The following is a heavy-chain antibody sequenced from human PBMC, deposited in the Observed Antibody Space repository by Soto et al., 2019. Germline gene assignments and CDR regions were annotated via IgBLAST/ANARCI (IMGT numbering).Heavy chain of an antibody. J-gene: IGHJ5*02. Sequence: SETLSLTCAVSGGSISSSNWWSWVRQPPGKGLEWIGEIYHSGSTNYNPSLKSRVTISVDKSKNQFSLKLSSVTAADTAVYYCARSAGNKGYNWFDPWGQGTLVTVSS. CDR3: ARSAGNKGYNWFDP. D-gene: IGHD1-1*01. V-gene: IGHV4-4*02. CDR1: GGSISSSNW. CDR2: IYHSGST.